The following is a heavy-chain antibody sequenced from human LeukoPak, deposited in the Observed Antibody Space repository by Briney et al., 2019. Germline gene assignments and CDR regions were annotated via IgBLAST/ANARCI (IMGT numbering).Heavy chain of an antibody. CDR2: IYYSGST. D-gene: IGHD6-13*01. CDR3: ARRRTAAANFDY. J-gene: IGHJ4*02. CDR1: GVSISSYY. V-gene: IGHV4-59*08. Sequence: SETLSLTCTVSGVSISSYYWSWLRQPPGKGLEWIGYIYYSGSTNYNPSLKSRVTISVDTSKNQFSLKLSSVTAADTAVYYCARRRTAAANFDYWGQGTLVTVSS.